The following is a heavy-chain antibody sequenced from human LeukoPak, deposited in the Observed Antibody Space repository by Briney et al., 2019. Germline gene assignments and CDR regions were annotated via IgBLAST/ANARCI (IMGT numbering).Heavy chain of an antibody. CDR3: AKTPFYCSGGSCFSFDY. V-gene: IGHV3-23*01. D-gene: IGHD2-15*01. Sequence: GGSLRLSCAASGFTFSSYEMNWVRQAPGKGLEWVSAISGSGGSTYYADSVKGRFTISRDNSKNTLYLQMNSLRAEDTAVYYCAKTPFYCSGGSCFSFDYWGQGTLVTVSS. CDR1: GFTFSSYE. J-gene: IGHJ4*02. CDR2: ISGSGGST.